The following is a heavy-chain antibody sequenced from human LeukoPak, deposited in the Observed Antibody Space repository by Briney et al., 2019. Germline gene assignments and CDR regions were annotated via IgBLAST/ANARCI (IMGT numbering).Heavy chain of an antibody. J-gene: IGHJ4*02. CDR1: GGSFSGYY. Sequence: SETLSLTCAVYGGSFSGYYWSWIRQPPGKGLEWIGEINHSGSTNYNPSLKSRVTISVDTSKNQFSLKLSSVTAADAAVYYCASSHAAYDSSGYYGAFDYWGQGTLVTVSS. CDR3: ASSHAAYDSSGYYGAFDY. V-gene: IGHV4-34*01. D-gene: IGHD3-22*01. CDR2: INHSGST.